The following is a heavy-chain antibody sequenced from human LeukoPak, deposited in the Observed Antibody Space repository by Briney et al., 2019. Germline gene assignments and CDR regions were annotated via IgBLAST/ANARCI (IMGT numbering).Heavy chain of an antibody. J-gene: IGHJ4*02. Sequence: SETLSLTCAVYGGSFSGYYWSWIRQPPGKGLEWIGEINHSGSTNYNPSLKSRVTISVDTSKNQFSLKLSSVTAADTAVYYCARGPSKARLFDYWGQGTLVTVSS. V-gene: IGHV4-34*01. CDR3: ARGPSKARLFDY. CDR2: INHSGST. CDR1: GGSFSGYY.